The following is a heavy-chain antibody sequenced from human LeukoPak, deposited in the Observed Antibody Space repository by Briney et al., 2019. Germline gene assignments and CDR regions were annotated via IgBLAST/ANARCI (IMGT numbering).Heavy chain of an antibody. V-gene: IGHV3-48*01. CDR3: ARAILRWNAFDI. CDR1: GFTFSAYS. D-gene: IGHD4-23*01. CDR2: IGSGGSTL. J-gene: IGHJ3*02. Sequence: GGSLRLSCAPSGFTFSAYSMNWVRQAPGKGLEWVSYIGSGGSTLYYADSVKGRFTISRDNAKNSLYLQMNSLRAEDTAVYYCARAILRWNAFDIWGQGTMVTVSS.